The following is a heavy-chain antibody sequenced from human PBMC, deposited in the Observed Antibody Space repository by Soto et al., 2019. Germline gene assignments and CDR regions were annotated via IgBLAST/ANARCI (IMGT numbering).Heavy chain of an antibody. D-gene: IGHD1-7*01. Sequence: GSLRLSCAASGFTFSSYWMHWVRQAPGKGLVWVSRIKHDGTGASYADSVKGRFTISRDNAKNTLYLQMSSLGAEDTAMYFCVRDYGTSFDFWGQGSLVTVSS. J-gene: IGHJ4*02. CDR1: GFTFSSYW. V-gene: IGHV3-74*01. CDR3: VRDYGTSFDF. CDR2: IKHDGTGA.